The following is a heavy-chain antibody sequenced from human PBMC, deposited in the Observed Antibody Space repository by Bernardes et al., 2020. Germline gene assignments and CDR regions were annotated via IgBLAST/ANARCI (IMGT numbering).Heavy chain of an antibody. CDR3: ASDRNIVVVVAAMIFYMDV. J-gene: IGHJ6*03. CDR2: SNHSGGT. D-gene: IGHD2-15*01. Sequence: SETLSLTCAVYGGSFTGYYWSWIRQPPGKGLEWNGESNHSGGTNYNPSLKSRVTISVDTSKNQFSLKLSSVTAADTAVYYCASDRNIVVVVAAMIFYMDVWGKGTTVTVSS. V-gene: IGHV4-34*01. CDR1: GGSFTGYY.